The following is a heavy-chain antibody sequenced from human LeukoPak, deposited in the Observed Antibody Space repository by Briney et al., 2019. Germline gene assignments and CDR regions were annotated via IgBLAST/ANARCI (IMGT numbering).Heavy chain of an antibody. V-gene: IGHV1-46*03. CDR1: GYTLTSYY. D-gene: IGHD3-16*02. J-gene: IGHJ5*02. CDR3: ARDRTNYDYVWGSYRFMSNNWFDP. Sequence: ASVKVSCKASGYTLTSYYMHWVRQAPGQGLEWMGIINPSGGSTSYAQKFQGRVTMTRDTSTSTVYMELSGLRSEDTAVYYCARDRTNYDYVWGSYRFMSNNWFDPWGQGTLVTVSS. CDR2: INPSGGST.